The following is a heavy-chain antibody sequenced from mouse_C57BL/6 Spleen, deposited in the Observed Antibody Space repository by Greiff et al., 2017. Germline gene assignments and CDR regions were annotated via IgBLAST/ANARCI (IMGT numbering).Heavy chain of an antibody. Sequence: VQLQQSGPELVKPGASVKISCTASGYTFTDYYMNWVKQSHGKSLEWIGDINPNNGGTSYNQKFKGKATLTVDKSSSTAYMELRSLTSEDSAVYYCARRGVLRYAMDYWGQGTLVTVSS. CDR3: ARRGVLRYAMDY. V-gene: IGHV1-26*01. CDR2: INPNNGGT. J-gene: IGHJ4*01. CDR1: GYTFTDYY. D-gene: IGHD1-1*01.